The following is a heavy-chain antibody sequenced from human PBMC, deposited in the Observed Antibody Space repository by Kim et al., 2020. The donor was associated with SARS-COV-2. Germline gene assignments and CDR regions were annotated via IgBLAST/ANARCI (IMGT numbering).Heavy chain of an antibody. D-gene: IGHD3-3*01. CDR3: ARTLYYDFWSGGPHMDV. V-gene: IGHV1-3*01. CDR2: INAGNGNT. J-gene: IGHJ6*03. CDR1: GYTFTSYA. Sequence: ASVKVSCKASGYTFTSYAMHWVRQAPGQRLEWMGWINAGNGNTKYSQKFQGRVTITRDTSASTAYMELSSLRSEDTAVYYCARTLYYDFWSGGPHMDVWGKGTTVTVSS.